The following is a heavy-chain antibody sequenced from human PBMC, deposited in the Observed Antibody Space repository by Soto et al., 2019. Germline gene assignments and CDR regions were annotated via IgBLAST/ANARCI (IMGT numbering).Heavy chain of an antibody. D-gene: IGHD2-2*01. CDR2: INPNFGTT. J-gene: IGHJ6*03. CDR1: GGTFSSYA. V-gene: IGHV1-8*01. Sequence: ASVKVSCKPSGGTFSSYAISCVRQAPGQGLEWMGGINPNFGTTSYAQKFQGRVTMTGNTSISTAYMELSSLRSEDTAVYYCARGSKVVVVPAHYYYYMDAWGKGTTVTVSS. CDR3: ARGSKVVVVPAHYYYYMDA.